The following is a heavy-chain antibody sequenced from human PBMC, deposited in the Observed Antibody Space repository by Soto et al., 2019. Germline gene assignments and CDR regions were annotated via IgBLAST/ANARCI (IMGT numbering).Heavy chain of an antibody. D-gene: IGHD2-15*01. J-gene: IGHJ4*02. CDR1: GYIFIDYW. CDR2: VYPRDSDT. V-gene: IGHV5-51*01. CDR3: ARPPLPGYSIHFNS. Sequence: GESLKISCKASGYIFIDYWIGWVRQMPGKGLEWMGIVYPRDSDTRYSPSFQGQVTISADRPTGTAFLQWRSLKASDTALYYCARPPLPGYSIHFNSWGQGTLVTVSS.